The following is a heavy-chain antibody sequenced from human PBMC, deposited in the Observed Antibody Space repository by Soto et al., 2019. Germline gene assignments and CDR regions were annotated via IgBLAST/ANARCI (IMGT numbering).Heavy chain of an antibody. CDR2: ISSSSSYI. CDR3: ARVLNIVLMSHIDY. D-gene: IGHD2-8*01. CDR1: GFTFSSYS. V-gene: IGHV3-21*01. J-gene: IGHJ4*02. Sequence: PGGSLRLSCAASGFTFSSYSMNWVRQAPGKGLEWVSPISSSSSYIYYADSVKGRFTISRDNAKNSLYLQMNSLRAEDTAVYYCARVLNIVLMSHIDYWGQGTLVTVSS.